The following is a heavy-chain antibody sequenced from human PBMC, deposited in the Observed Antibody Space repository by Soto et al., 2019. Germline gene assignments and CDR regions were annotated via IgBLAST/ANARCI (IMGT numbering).Heavy chain of an antibody. Sequence: GGSLRLSCAASGFTFSDCAMSWVRQAPGKGLEWVSAISGNGVSTYYTDSVKGRFTISRDNSRNTVYLQMNSLRADDTAVYYCAKDRLAGGFDYWGQGTLVTVSS. CDR3: AKDRLAGGFDY. CDR2: ISGNGVST. V-gene: IGHV3-23*01. D-gene: IGHD3-16*01. CDR1: GFTFSDCA. J-gene: IGHJ4*02.